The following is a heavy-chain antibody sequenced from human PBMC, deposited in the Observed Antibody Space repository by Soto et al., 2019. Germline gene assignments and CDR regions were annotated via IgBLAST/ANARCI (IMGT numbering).Heavy chain of an antibody. J-gene: IGHJ3*02. CDR2: ISYDGSNE. V-gene: IGHV3-30*18. CDR3: AKPIPYCGGDCYDAFDI. Sequence: QVQLVESGGGVVQPGRSLRLSCAASEFTFRSYAMHWVRQAPGKGLEWVALISYDGSNEYYADSVKGRFTIFRDNSNNTLYLQMSSLRDEDTAVYYCAKPIPYCGGDCYDAFDIWGRGTMVTVSS. D-gene: IGHD2-21*02. CDR1: EFTFRSYA.